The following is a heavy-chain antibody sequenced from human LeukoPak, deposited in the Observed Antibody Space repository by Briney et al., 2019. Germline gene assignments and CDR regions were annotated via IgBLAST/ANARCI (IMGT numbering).Heavy chain of an antibody. CDR2: IIPIFGTA. V-gene: IGHV1-69*13. J-gene: IGHJ4*02. D-gene: IGHD2-15*01. Sequence: ASVKVSCKASGGTFSSYAISWVRQAPGQGLEWMGGIIPIFGTANYAQKFQGRVTITADESTSTAHMELSSLRSEDTAVYYCAREGPYCSGGSCYYYFDYWGQGTLVTVSS. CDR3: AREGPYCSGGSCYYYFDY. CDR1: GGTFSSYA.